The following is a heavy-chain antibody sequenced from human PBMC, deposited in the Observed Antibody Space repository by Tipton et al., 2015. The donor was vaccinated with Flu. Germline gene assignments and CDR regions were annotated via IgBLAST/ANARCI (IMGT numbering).Heavy chain of an antibody. D-gene: IGHD3-22*01. CDR2: IYYSGTT. V-gene: IGHV4-59*08. CDR1: GGSISSYY. J-gene: IGHJ2*01. Sequence: TLSLTCSVSGGSISSYYWSWIRQPPGKGLEWIGHIYYSGTTNYNPSLKSRVTISVDTSKNQFSLKMRSVTAADTAVYYCARRDDSSGYSFDLWGRGTLVTVSS. CDR3: ARRDDSSGYSFDL.